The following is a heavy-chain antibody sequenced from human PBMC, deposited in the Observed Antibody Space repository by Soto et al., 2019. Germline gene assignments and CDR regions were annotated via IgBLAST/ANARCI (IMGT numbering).Heavy chain of an antibody. D-gene: IGHD5-18*01. V-gene: IGHV4-34*10. J-gene: IGHJ5*02. CDR3: AGLHTSMVAGIWFDP. Sequence: SETLSLTCGVYGGSFRNYYWIWVRQPPGKGLEWIGEVNHSGEATYNPSLQSRITISLDTSNNQFSLKLSSVTAADTAVFYCAGLHTSMVAGIWFDPWGQGTLVTVSS. CDR1: GGSFRNYY. CDR2: VNHSGEA.